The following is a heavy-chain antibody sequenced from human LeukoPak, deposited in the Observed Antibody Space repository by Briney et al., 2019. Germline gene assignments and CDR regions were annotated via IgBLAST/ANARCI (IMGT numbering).Heavy chain of an antibody. D-gene: IGHD1-26*01. V-gene: IGHV5-51*01. J-gene: IGHJ3*02. CDR2: IYPGDSDT. CDR1: GYSLTNYW. Sequence: GESLKISCKGSGYSLTNYWIGWVRQMPGKGLEWMGIIYPGDSDTRYSPSFQGQVTISADKSISTAYLQWSSLKASDTAIYHCARLFSGSYLSAFDIWGQGTVVTVSS. CDR3: ARLFSGSYLSAFDI.